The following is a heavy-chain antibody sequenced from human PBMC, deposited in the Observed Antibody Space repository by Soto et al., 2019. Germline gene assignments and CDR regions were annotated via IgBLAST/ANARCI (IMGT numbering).Heavy chain of an antibody. CDR1: GYTFTSCA. CDR2: INAGNGNT. V-gene: IGHV1-3*01. D-gene: IGHD1-26*01. CDR3: ARDDSGFSGSHYIDYFNY. Sequence: ASVKVSCKASGYTFTSCAMHWVRQAPGQRLEWMGWINAGNGNTKYSQKFQGRVTITRDTSASTVYMQLSSLTSEDTAVYYCARDDSGFSGSHYIDYFNYWGQGALVTVSS. J-gene: IGHJ4*02.